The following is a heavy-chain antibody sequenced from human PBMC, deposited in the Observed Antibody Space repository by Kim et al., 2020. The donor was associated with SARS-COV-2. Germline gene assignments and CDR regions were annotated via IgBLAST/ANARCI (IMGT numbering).Heavy chain of an antibody. Sequence: SETLSLNCTVSGGSISTYYWSWIRQPPGKGLEWIGYIYNSGTTSYNPSLKSRVTISVDTSKNQFSLNLNSVTAADTAVYYCTRTDYYGSGSYYTWFDPWG. CDR3: TRTDYYGSGSYYTWFDP. CDR2: IYNSGTT. J-gene: IGHJ5*02. CDR1: GGSISTYY. D-gene: IGHD3-10*01. V-gene: IGHV4-59*01.